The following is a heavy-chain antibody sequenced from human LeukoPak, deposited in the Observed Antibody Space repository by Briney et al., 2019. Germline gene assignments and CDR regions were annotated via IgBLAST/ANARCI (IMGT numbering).Heavy chain of an antibody. CDR3: ARVPSLWFGEADY. CDR2: IKQDGSEK. CDR1: GFTFSSYW. Sequence: PGGSLRLSCAASGFTFSSYWMSWVRQAPGKGLEWVANIKQDGSEKYYVDSVKGRFTISGDNAKNSLYLQMNSLRAEDTAVYYCARVPSLWFGEADYWGQGTLVTVSS. V-gene: IGHV3-7*03. D-gene: IGHD3-10*01. J-gene: IGHJ4*02.